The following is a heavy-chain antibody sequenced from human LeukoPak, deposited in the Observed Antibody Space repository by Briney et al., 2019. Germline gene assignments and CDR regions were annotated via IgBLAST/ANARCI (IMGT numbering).Heavy chain of an antibody. CDR3: ASEVAAAGGLDY. J-gene: IGHJ4*02. V-gene: IGHV3-21*01. CDR2: ISSSSSYI. CDR1: GFTVSSND. D-gene: IGHD6-13*01. Sequence: PGGSLRLSCVTSGFTVSSNDMSWVRQAPGKGLEWVSSISSSSSYIYYADSVKGRFTISRDNAKNSLYLQMNSLRAEDTAVYYCASEVAAAGGLDYWGQGTLVTVSS.